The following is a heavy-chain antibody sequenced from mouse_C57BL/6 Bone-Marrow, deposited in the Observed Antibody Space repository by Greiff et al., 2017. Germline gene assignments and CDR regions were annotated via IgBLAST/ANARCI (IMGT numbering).Heavy chain of an antibody. CDR1: GYAFSSYW. D-gene: IGHD2-3*01. J-gene: IGHJ1*03. Sequence: QVQLQQSGAELVKPGASVKISCKASGYAFSSYWMNWVKQRPGKGLEWIGQIYPGDGDTNYNGKLKGKATLTADKSSSTAYMQLSSLTSEDSAVYFGARDGYHWYCDGWGTGTTVTVSS. CDR3: ARDGYHWYCDG. V-gene: IGHV1-80*01. CDR2: IYPGDGDT.